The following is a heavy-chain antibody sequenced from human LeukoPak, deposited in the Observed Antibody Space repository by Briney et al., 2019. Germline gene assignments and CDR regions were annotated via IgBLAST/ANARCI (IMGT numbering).Heavy chain of an antibody. CDR3: ARNIAVAGRGDYMDV. V-gene: IGHV4-59*08. CDR2: IYYSGST. Sequence: SETLSLTCTVSVGSISSYYWSWLRQPPGKGLEWIGYIYYSGSTNYNPSLQSRVTISVDTSKNQFSLKLSSVTAADTAVYYCARNIAVAGRGDYMDVWGKGTSVTISS. CDR1: VGSISSYY. J-gene: IGHJ6*03. D-gene: IGHD6-19*01.